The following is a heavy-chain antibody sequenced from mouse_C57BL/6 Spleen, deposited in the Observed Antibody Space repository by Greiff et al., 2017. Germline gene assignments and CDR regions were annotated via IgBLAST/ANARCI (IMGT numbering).Heavy chain of an antibody. CDR3: NHFAWAGAMDY. CDR1: GYTFTDYE. V-gene: IGHV1-15*01. Sequence: VQLQQSGAELVRPGASVTLSCKASGYTFTDYEMHWVKQTPLHGLEWIGAIDPETGGTAYNQKFKGKSRLTAGKSSTTAYMELRSLTSEDSAVYYCNHFAWAGAMDYWGQGTSVTVSS. J-gene: IGHJ4*01. CDR2: IDPETGGT.